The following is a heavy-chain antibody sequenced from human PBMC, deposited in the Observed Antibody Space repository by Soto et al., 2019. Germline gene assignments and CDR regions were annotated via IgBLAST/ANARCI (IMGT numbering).Heavy chain of an antibody. CDR1: GFTFSSYP. J-gene: IGHJ4*02. Sequence: GGSLRLSCAASGFTFSSYPMSWVRQAPGKGLEWVSAISGSGGSTYYTDSVKGRFTISRDNSKNTMYLQMSSLRAEDTAVYYCAKTPSLYYCNLDYWGLGTLVTVSS. CDR3: AKTPSLYYCNLDY. D-gene: IGHD2-2*02. CDR2: ISGSGGST. V-gene: IGHV3-23*01.